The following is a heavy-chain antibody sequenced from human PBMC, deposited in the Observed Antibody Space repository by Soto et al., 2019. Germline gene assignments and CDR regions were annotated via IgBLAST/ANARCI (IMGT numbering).Heavy chain of an antibody. J-gene: IGHJ3*02. Sequence: PWGSLRLACAASGVTFISYWISFGWNSPVKWREWVANIKQDGSEKYYVDSVKGRFTISRDNAKNSLYPQMNSLRAEDTAVYYRARRGPYYDILTGYPHDAFDIWGQGTMVTVSS. CDR1: GVTFISYW. CDR3: ARRGPYYDILTGYPHDAFDI. V-gene: IGHV3-7*01. D-gene: IGHD3-9*01. CDR2: IKQDGSEK.